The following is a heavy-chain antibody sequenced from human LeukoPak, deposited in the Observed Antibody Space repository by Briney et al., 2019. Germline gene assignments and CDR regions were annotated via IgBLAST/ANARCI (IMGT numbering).Heavy chain of an antibody. CDR1: GYTFTMYG. CDR2: ISPHNGNT. D-gene: IGHD3-9*01. Sequence: ASVKVCCKASGYTFTMYGISWVRQAPGQGLQWLGWISPHNGNTKYAQDLQGRVSMTTDTSTSTAYLELRSLRSDDTAIYYCASDLNYVTLGYDILADVGYYFDYWGQGSLVTVSS. J-gene: IGHJ4*02. V-gene: IGHV1-18*01. CDR3: ASDLNYVTLGYDILADVGYYFDY.